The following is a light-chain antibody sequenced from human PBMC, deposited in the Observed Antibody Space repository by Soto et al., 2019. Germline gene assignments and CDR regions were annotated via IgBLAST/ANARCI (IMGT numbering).Light chain of an antibody. Sequence: EIGMTQSPATLSVSPGERATLSCRASESVSSNLAWYQQIPGQPPRLLIYGASTRATGIPARFSGSGSGTEFTLTISSLQSEDFALYYCQQYNNWLTFGGGTKVEIK. CDR2: GAS. CDR3: QQYNNWLT. CDR1: ESVSSN. V-gene: IGKV3-15*01. J-gene: IGKJ4*01.